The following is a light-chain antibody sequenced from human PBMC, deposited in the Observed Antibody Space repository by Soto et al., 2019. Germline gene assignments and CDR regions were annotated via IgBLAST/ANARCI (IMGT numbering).Light chain of an antibody. CDR3: QQYGETPWT. V-gene: IGKV4-1*01. CDR1: QSVLYSSNNKNY. Sequence: DIVMTQSPDSLAVSLGERATINCKSSQSVLYSSNNKNYLAWYQQKPGQPPKLLIYWASTRESGVHDRFSGSGSGTDFTLTIRSLQAEDFAVYYCQQYGETPWTFGQGTKVDIK. CDR2: WAS. J-gene: IGKJ1*01.